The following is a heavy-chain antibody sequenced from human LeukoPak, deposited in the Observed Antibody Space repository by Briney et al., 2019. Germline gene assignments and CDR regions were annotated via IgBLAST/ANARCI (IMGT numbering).Heavy chain of an antibody. V-gene: IGHV3-21*01. D-gene: IGHD6-13*01. CDR3: ARDAIAKSSSPRYYFDY. J-gene: IGHJ4*02. CDR1: GFTFSSYS. CDR2: ISSSSSYI. Sequence: PGRSLRLSCAASGFTFSSYSMNWVRQAPGKGLEWVSSISSSSSYIYYADSVKGRFTIPRDNAKISLYLQMNSLRAEDTAVYYCARDAIAKSSSPRYYFDYWGQGTLVTVSS.